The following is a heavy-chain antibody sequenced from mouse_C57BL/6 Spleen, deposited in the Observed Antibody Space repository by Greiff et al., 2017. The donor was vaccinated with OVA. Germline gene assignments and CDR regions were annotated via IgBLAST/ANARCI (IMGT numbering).Heavy chain of an antibody. J-gene: IGHJ2*01. Sequence: EVQWVESGGGLVKPGGSLKLSCAASGFTFSSYAMSWVRQTPEKRLEWVATISDGGSYTYYPDNVKGRFTISRDNAKNNLYLQMSHLKSEDTAMYYCARDGNYLLDYWGQGTTLTVSS. CDR1: GFTFSSYA. D-gene: IGHD2-1*01. V-gene: IGHV5-4*01. CDR2: ISDGGSYT. CDR3: ARDGNYLLDY.